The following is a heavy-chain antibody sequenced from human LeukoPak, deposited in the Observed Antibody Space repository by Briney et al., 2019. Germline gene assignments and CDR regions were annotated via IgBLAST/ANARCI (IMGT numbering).Heavy chain of an antibody. Sequence: GGSLRLSCAASGFTFSSYAMSWVRQAPGKGLEWVSAISGSGGSTYYADSVKGRFTISRDNSKNTLYLQMNSLRAEDTAVCYCAKTRPLDSSSWSHGDYWGQGTLVTVSS. CDR1: GFTFSSYA. CDR2: ISGSGGST. CDR3: AKTRPLDSSSWSHGDY. D-gene: IGHD6-13*01. V-gene: IGHV3-23*01. J-gene: IGHJ4*02.